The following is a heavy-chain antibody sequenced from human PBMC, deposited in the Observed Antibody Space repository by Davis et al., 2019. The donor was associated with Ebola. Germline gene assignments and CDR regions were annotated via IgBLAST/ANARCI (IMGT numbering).Heavy chain of an antibody. V-gene: IGHV3-21*01. CDR3: ARSKLRYFDWFKRGGAFDI. D-gene: IGHD3-9*01. CDR1: GFTFSSYS. J-gene: IGHJ3*02. Sequence: PGGSLRLSCAASGFTFSSYSMNWVRQAPGKGLEWVSSISSSSSYIYYADSVKGRFTISRDNAKNSLYLQMNSLRAEDTAVYYCARSKLRYFDWFKRGGAFDIWGQGTMVTVSS. CDR2: ISSSSSYI.